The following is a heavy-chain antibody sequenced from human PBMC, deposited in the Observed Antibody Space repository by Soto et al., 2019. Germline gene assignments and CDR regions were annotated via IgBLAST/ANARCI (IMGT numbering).Heavy chain of an antibody. CDR1: GFTFSNYA. V-gene: IGHV3-23*01. CDR3: AKAYFVWSSEQPYYFDY. Sequence: GGSLRLSCAASGFTFSNYAMTWVRQGPGKGLEWVSGISGKGGRSYYADTVKDRFTISRDNSKSTLYLQMNSLRAEDTAVYYCAKAYFVWSSEQPYYFDYWGQGTLVTVSS. J-gene: IGHJ4*02. CDR2: ISGKGGRS. D-gene: IGHD3-16*01.